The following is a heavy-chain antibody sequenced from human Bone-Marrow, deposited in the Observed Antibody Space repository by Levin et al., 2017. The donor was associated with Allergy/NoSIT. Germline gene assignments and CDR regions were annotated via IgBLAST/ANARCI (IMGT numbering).Heavy chain of an antibody. J-gene: IGHJ6*03. Sequence: GGSLRLSCTASGFTFGNYALSWIRQAPGRGLEWVGFIESKGYGGTTKYAASVEGRFTMSRDDSKSIAYLQMNSLNTEDTAVYYCTRDLGYSSSWPSPKYYYYMDVWGKGTTVTVSS. D-gene: IGHD2-2*01. V-gene: IGHV3-49*03. CDR3: TRDLGYSSSWPSPKYYYYMDV. CDR2: IESKGYGGTT. CDR1: GFTFGNYA.